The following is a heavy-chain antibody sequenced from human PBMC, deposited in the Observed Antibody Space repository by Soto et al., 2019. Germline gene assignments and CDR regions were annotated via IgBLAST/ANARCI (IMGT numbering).Heavy chain of an antibody. CDR1: GGTFSSYT. V-gene: IGHV1-69*02. D-gene: IGHD1-20*01. CDR2: IIPILGIA. CDR3: ARGGITGSHYYYYYMDV. Sequence: SVKVSCKASGGTFSSYTISWVRQAPGQGLEWMGRIIPILGIANYAQKFQGRVTITADKSTSTAYMELSRLRSDDTAVYYCARGGITGSHYYYYYMDVWGKGTTVTVSS. J-gene: IGHJ6*03.